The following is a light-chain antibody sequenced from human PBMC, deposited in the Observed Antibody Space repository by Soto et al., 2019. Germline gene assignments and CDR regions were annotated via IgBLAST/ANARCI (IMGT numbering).Light chain of an antibody. CDR3: RSYASSSPRV. CDR1: STDVGGYNY. Sequence: QSVLTQPASVSGSPGQSVTISCTGTSTDVGGYNYVSWYQQHPGKAPKLMIYDVSNRPSGVPNRFSGSKSGNTASLAISGLQAEDEADYYCRSYASSSPRVFGTGTQVTVL. CDR2: DVS. J-gene: IGLJ1*01. V-gene: IGLV2-14*01.